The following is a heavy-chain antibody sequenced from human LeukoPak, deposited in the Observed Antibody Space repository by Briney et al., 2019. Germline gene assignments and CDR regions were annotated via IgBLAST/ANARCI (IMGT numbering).Heavy chain of an antibody. Sequence: PGGSLRLSCAASGLIVSSNYMSWVRQAPVKGLEWVSVLYSSGATYYADSVKGRFTVSRDNSKNTLYVQMNSLRDDDTAVYYCVRMASNYYGMDVWGQGTTVTVSS. CDR3: VRMASNYYGMDV. D-gene: IGHD5-24*01. J-gene: IGHJ6*02. CDR2: LYSSGAT. V-gene: IGHV3-53*01. CDR1: GLIVSSNY.